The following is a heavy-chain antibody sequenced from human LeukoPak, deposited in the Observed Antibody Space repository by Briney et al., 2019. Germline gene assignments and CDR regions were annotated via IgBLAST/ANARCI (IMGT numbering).Heavy chain of an antibody. CDR3: VKGQLRYCSGTSRYYFDY. CDR2: IRYDGSNT. CDR1: GFTFSTYG. D-gene: IGHD2-2*01. V-gene: IGHV3-30*02. Sequence: PGGSLRLSCAASGFTFSTYGMHWVRQDPGKGLEWVAFIRYDGSNTYYANSVKGRFTISRDNSKNTLYLQMNSLRAEDTAVYYCVKGQLRYCSGTSRYYFDYWGQGTLVTVSS. J-gene: IGHJ4*02.